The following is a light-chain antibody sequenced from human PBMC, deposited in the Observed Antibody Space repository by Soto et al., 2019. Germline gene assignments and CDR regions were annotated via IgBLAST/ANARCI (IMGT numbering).Light chain of an antibody. J-gene: IGLJ2*01. CDR3: QTWGTGFHVL. CDR1: SGHSNYA. Sequence: QYVLTQSPSASASLGASVKLTCTLSSGHSNYAIAWHQQQPGKGPRYLMKVNSEGSHSKGDGIPDRFSGSSSGTERYLTIPSLQSEDEADYYCQTWGTGFHVLFGGGTKLTVL. V-gene: IGLV4-69*01. CDR2: VNSEGSH.